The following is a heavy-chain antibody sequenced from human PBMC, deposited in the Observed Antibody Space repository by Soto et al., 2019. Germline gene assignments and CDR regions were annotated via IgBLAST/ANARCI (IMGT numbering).Heavy chain of an antibody. D-gene: IGHD2-2*02. CDR3: ARFPDCSSTSCYTRPYYYYGMDV. CDR1: GFTFSSYS. CDR2: ISSSSSYI. Sequence: ASLRLSCAASGFTFSSYSMNWVRQAPGKGLEWVSSISSSSSYIYYADSVKGRFTISRDNAKNSLYLQMNSLRAEDTAVYYCARFPDCSSTSCYTRPYYYYGMDVWGQGTTVTVSS. V-gene: IGHV3-21*01. J-gene: IGHJ6*02.